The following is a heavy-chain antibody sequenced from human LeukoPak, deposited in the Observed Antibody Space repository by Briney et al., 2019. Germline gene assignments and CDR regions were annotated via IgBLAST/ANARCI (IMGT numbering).Heavy chain of an antibody. CDR1: GGTFSSYA. CDR2: IIPIFGTA. D-gene: IGHD2-2*01. Sequence: SVKVSCKASGGTFSSYAISWVRQAPGQGLEWMGGIIPIFGTANYAQKFQGRVTITADEPTSTAYLELSSLRSEDTAVYYCGRAVGYCTSTSCLYFDYWGQGTLVTVSS. V-gene: IGHV1-69*13. J-gene: IGHJ4*02. CDR3: GRAVGYCTSTSCLYFDY.